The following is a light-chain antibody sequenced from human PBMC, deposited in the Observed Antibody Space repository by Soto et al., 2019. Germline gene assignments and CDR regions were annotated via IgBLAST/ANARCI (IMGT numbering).Light chain of an antibody. Sequence: QSALTQPPSVSGSPGQSVTISCTGTSSDFNNYDRVSWYQRPPGTGPKLIIFEVNNRPSGVPDRFSGSKSGTTASLTISGLQAEDEGEYYCILYTTDSTYLFGPGTKVTLL. CDR1: SSDFNNYDR. V-gene: IGLV2-18*01. CDR3: ILYTTDSTYL. CDR2: EVN. J-gene: IGLJ1*01.